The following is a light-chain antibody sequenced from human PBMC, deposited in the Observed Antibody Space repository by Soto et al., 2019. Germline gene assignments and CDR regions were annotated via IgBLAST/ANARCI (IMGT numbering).Light chain of an antibody. CDR1: SSDVGGYNY. J-gene: IGLJ2*01. CDR2: DVS. Sequence: QSALTQPASVSGSPGQSITFSCTGTSSDVGGYNYVSWYQQHPDKAPKLMIYDVSNRPSGVSNRFSGSKSGNTASLTISGLQAEDEADYYCSSYTSSSTLVFGGGTQLTVL. CDR3: SSYTSSSTLV. V-gene: IGLV2-14*03.